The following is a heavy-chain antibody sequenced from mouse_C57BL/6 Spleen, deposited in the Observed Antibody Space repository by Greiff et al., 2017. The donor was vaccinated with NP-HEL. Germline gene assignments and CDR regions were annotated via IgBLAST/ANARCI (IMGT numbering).Heavy chain of an antibody. CDR2: INPSNGGT. CDR3: ARLFITTVVNYAMDY. V-gene: IGHV1-53*01. J-gene: IGHJ4*01. D-gene: IGHD1-1*01. Sequence: QVQLQQPGTELVKPGASVKLSCKASGYTFTSYWMHWVKQRPGQGLEWIGNINPSNGGTNYNEKFKSKATLTVDISSSTAYMQLSSLTSEDSAVYYCARLFITTVVNYAMDYWGQGTSVTVSS. CDR1: GYTFTSYW.